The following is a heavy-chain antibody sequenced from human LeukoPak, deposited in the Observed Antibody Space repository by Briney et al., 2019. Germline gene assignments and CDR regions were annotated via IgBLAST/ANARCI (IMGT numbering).Heavy chain of an antibody. V-gene: IGHV4-4*07. CDR1: GGSISDVY. CDR3: ARNAEDY. J-gene: IGHJ4*02. Sequence: PSETLSLTCTVSGGSISDVYWSWIRQPAGKGLEWIGRIYISGNTNYNPSLKSRVTMSLDTSKNHFSLRLRSVTAADTAVYHCARNAEDYWGQGTLVTVSS. CDR2: IYISGNT.